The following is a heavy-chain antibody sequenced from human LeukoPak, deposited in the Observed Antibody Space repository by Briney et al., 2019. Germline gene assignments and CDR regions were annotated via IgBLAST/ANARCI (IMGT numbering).Heavy chain of an antibody. CDR3: ARIGVVVMVDNWFDP. D-gene: IGHD2-8*01. CDR1: GGSISSGNDY. V-gene: IGHV4-61*02. J-gene: IGHJ5*02. CDR2: VYASGST. Sequence: KSSETLSLTCTVSGGSISSGNDYWSWIRQPAGKGLEWIGRVYASGSTNYNPSLKSRVTISVDTSKNQFSLKLTSVTAADTAVYYCARIGVVVMVDNWFDPWGQGTQVTVSS.